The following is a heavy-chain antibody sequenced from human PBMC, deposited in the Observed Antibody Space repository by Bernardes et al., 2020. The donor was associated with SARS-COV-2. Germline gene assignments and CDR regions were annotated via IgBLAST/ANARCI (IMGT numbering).Heavy chain of an antibody. CDR1: RFIFNSYV. Sequence: GGSLRLSCVASRFIFNSYVMSWVRQTPGKGLEWVSTISGSGTRTSYADSVKGRFTISRDNSKNTLYLQMNSLRAEDTAVYYCAKGLMAVIPAETLHYNHGMDVWGQGTTVTVSS. CDR3: AKGLMAVIPAETLHYNHGMDV. D-gene: IGHD3-10*01. V-gene: IGHV3-23*01. CDR2: ISGSGTRT. J-gene: IGHJ6*02.